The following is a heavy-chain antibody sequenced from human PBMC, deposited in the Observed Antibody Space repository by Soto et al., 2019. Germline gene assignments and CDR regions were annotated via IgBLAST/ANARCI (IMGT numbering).Heavy chain of an antibody. Sequence: VGSLRLSCACSGFTLTRSAVSCVRQAPGKWLEWVSGISAGGGGTYYADSVKGRFTISRDISKNTVYLQMNGLRVEDTAVYYCEKDTGQWAETFDDWGHGTLCIVSS. CDR2: ISAGGGGT. J-gene: IGHJ4*01. CDR3: EKDTGQWAETFDD. D-gene: IGHD6-19*01. CDR1: GFTLTRSA. V-gene: IGHV3-23*01.